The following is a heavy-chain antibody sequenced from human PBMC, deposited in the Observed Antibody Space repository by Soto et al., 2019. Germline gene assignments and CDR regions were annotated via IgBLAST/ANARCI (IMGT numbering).Heavy chain of an antibody. CDR1: GDSLSTYY. Sequence: QVQLQESGPGLVRPSETLSLTCTVSGDSLSTYYWSWIRQPAGERLEWIGRIHDTGRTNYNPSLKSRFTMSVDTSKNQFSLRVNSVTAADTAVYYCARESVSGTYRFDSWGQGTLVTVSS. J-gene: IGHJ4*02. V-gene: IGHV4-4*07. CDR2: IHDTGRT. CDR3: ARESVSGTYRFDS. D-gene: IGHD3-16*02.